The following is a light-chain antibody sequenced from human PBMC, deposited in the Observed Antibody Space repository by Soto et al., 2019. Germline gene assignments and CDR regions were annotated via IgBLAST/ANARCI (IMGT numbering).Light chain of an antibody. J-gene: IGKJ2*01. Sequence: EIVLTQSPGTLSLSPGERATLSCRASQSVSSSFLAWYQQKPGQAPRLLIYGASSRATGIPDRFSGSGSGKDFTLTISRLEPEDFAMYYCQHYDNSLYTFGQGTKLEF. V-gene: IGKV3-20*01. CDR2: GAS. CDR1: QSVSSSF. CDR3: QHYDNSLYT.